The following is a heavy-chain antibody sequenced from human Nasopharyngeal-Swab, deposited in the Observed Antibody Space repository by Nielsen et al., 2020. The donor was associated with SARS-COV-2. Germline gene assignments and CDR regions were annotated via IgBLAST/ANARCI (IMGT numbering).Heavy chain of an antibody. Sequence: LRLSCAVYGGSFSGYYWSWIRQPPGKGLEWIGEINHSGSTNYNPSLKSRVTISVDTSKNQLSLKLSSVTAADTAVYYCARVEGGSPTPYYYYYYGMDVWGQGTTVTVSS. V-gene: IGHV4-34*01. J-gene: IGHJ6*02. D-gene: IGHD6-25*01. CDR1: GGSFSGYY. CDR2: INHSGST. CDR3: ARVEGGSPTPYYYYYYGMDV.